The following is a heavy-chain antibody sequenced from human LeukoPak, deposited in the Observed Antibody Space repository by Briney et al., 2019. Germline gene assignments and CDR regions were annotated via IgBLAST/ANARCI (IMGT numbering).Heavy chain of an antibody. D-gene: IGHD2-2*01. V-gene: IGHV3-15*01. CDR1: GFTFSNAW. CDR3: TTELAGYCSSTSCYLGVDRFDP. Sequence: GGSLRLSCAASGFTFSNAWMSWVRQVPGKGLEWVGRIRSNHDGGTTDYATPAKGRFTMSRDDSKYTLYLQMNSLKTEDTAVYYCTTELAGYCSSTSCYLGVDRFDPWGQGTLVTVSS. J-gene: IGHJ5*02. CDR2: IRSNHDGGTT.